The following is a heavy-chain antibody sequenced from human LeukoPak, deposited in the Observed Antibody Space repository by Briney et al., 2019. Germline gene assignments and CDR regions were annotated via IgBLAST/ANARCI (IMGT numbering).Heavy chain of an antibody. D-gene: IGHD6-19*01. CDR1: GYTFSNYY. CDR2: ITPSGGAT. CDR3: ARSSAATSGWYLDP. V-gene: IGHV1-46*01. J-gene: IGHJ5*02. Sequence: ASVKVSCKASGYTFSNYYIHWVRQAPGQGLEWMGIITPSGGATKYAQKFQGRVTMTRDMSTRTMYMEVANLRSEDTAVYYCARSSAATSGWYLDPWGQGTLVTVSS.